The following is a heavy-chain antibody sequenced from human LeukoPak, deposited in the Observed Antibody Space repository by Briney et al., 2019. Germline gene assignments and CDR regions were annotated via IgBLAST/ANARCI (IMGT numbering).Heavy chain of an antibody. CDR1: GFTFSSYG. CDR2: ISYDGSNK. CDR3: AELGITMIGGV. D-gene: IGHD3-10*02. V-gene: IGHV3-30*18. J-gene: IGHJ6*04. Sequence: GGSLRLSCAASGFTFSSYGMHWVRQAPGKGLEWVAVISYDGSNKYYADSVKGRFTISRDNSKNTLYLQMNSLRAEDTAVYYCAELGITMIGGVWGRGTTVTISS.